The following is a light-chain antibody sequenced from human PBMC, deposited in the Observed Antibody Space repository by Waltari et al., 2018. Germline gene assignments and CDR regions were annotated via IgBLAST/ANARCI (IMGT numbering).Light chain of an antibody. CDR2: GAS. J-gene: IGKJ1*01. CDR1: QSGSSSY. CDR3: QQYGSSPWT. Sequence: IVLTQSPGTLSFSTGERATLACRASQSGSSSYLAWYQQKPGQAPRLLIYGASSRATGIPDRFSGSGSGTDFTLTISRLEPEDFAVYYCQQYGSSPWTFGQGTKVEIK. V-gene: IGKV3-20*01.